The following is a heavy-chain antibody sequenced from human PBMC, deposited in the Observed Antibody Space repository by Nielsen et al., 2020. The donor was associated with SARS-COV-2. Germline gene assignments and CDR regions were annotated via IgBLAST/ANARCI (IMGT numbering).Heavy chain of an antibody. CDR3: ARAAGIAVGRDYYYYMDV. D-gene: IGHD6-19*01. CDR2: INWNGGST. J-gene: IGHJ6*03. Sequence: WIRQPPGKGLEWVSSINWNGGSTGYADSVKGRFTISRDNSKNTLYLQMNSLRAEDTAVYYCARAAGIAVGRDYYYYMDVWGKGTTVTVSS. V-gene: IGHV3-20*03.